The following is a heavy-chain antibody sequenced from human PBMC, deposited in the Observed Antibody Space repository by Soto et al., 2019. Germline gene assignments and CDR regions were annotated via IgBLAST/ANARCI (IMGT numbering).Heavy chain of an antibody. D-gene: IGHD4-17*01. CDR2: IYYSGST. Sequence: PSETLSDTSTVSGDSISRYYWSWIRQPPGKGMEWIGFIYYSGSTNYNPSLKSRVTISVDASKNQLSLKLSYVTAADTAVYYCARGRTTVVTFFDYWCQGTLVTVS. CDR1: GDSISRYY. CDR3: ARGRTTVVTFFDY. V-gene: IGHV4-59*01. J-gene: IGHJ4*02.